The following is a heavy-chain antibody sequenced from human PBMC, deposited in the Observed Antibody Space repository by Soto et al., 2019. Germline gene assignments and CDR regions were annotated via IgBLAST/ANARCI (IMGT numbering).Heavy chain of an antibody. Sequence: EVQLVESGGDLLQPGKSLRLSCAASGFTFDDYAMHWVRQSPGKGLEWISGISWNGRNIGYAGSVTGRFTISRDNAERSVFLQMNNLTPDDTAFYYCAKGGTAMVHFYHGLDVWGQGTTVTVSS. D-gene: IGHD5-18*01. CDR1: GFTFDDYA. J-gene: IGHJ6*02. V-gene: IGHV3-9*01. CDR3: AKGGTAMVHFYHGLDV. CDR2: ISWNGRNI.